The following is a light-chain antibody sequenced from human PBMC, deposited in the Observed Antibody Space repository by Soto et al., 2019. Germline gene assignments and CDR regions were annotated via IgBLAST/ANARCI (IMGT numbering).Light chain of an antibody. J-gene: IGKJ4*01. CDR1: QSVSSN. CDR2: GAS. CDR3: QQYNNWPF. Sequence: EIVMTQSPSTLSVSPGERATLSCRASQSVSSNLAWYQQKPGQAPRLLIYGASTRATGIPARFSGSGSGTEFTLTISSLQSEDFEVYYCQQYNNWPFFGGGTKV. V-gene: IGKV3-15*01.